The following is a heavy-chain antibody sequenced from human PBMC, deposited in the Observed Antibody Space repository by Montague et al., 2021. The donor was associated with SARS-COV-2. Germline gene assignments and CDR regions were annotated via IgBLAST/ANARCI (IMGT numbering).Heavy chain of an antibody. V-gene: IGHV3-30*04. J-gene: IGHJ4*02. CDR2: ISYDGSNK. D-gene: IGHD3-16*02. CDR3: ARDNYDYVWGSYRYIY. CDR1: GFTFSRYA. Sequence: SLRLSCAASGFTFSRYALHWVRQAPGKGLEWVAVISYDGSNKYYADSVKGRFTISRDNSKNMLYLQMNSLRAEDTAVYYCARDNYDYVWGSYRYIYWGQGTLVTVSS.